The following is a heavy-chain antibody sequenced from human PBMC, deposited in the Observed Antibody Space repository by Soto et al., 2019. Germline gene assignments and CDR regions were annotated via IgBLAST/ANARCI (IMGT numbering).Heavy chain of an antibody. D-gene: IGHD5-12*01. V-gene: IGHV3-48*02. Sequence: EVQLVESGGGLVQPGGSLRLSCAASGFTFSSYSMNWVRQAPGKGLEWISYISSSATVYYADSVRGRFTISRDNAKNSLYLQMNSLRDEDTAVYYCARRGYSGYPFDCWGQGALDTVSS. CDR2: ISSSATV. CDR1: GFTFSSYS. CDR3: ARRGYSGYPFDC. J-gene: IGHJ4*02.